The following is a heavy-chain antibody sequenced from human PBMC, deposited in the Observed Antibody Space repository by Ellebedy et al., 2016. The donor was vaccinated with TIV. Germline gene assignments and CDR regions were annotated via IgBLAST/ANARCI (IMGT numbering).Heavy chain of an antibody. Sequence: AASVKVSCKASGYTFTSYDIHWVRQVTGQGLEWMGWISAYNGNTNYAQKLQGRVTMTTDTSTSTAYMELRSLRSDDTAVYYCARGYGYGSGSPPYYYYYGMDVWGQGTTVTVSS. V-gene: IGHV1-18*01. CDR2: ISAYNGNT. D-gene: IGHD3-10*01. CDR3: ARGYGYGSGSPPYYYYYGMDV. J-gene: IGHJ6*02. CDR1: GYTFTSYD.